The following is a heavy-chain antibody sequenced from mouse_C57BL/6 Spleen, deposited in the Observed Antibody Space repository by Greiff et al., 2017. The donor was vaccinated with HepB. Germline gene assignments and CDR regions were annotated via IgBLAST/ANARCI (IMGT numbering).Heavy chain of an antibody. CDR3: TTSLITSARWYFDV. CDR2: IDPEDGDT. CDR1: GFNIKDYY. J-gene: IGHJ1*03. Sequence: VQLQQSGAELVRPGASVKLSCTASGFNIKDYYMHWVKQRPEQGLEWIGRIDPEDGDTEYAPKFKGKATMTADTSSNTAYLQLSSLTSEDTAVYYCTTSLITSARWYFDVWGTGTPVTVSS. V-gene: IGHV14-1*01. D-gene: IGHD1-2*01.